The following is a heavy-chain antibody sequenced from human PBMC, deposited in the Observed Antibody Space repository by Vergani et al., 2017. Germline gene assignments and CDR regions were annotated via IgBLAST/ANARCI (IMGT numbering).Heavy chain of an antibody. J-gene: IGHJ4*02. CDR1: GGTFSSYT. V-gene: IGHV1-69*02. Sequence: QVQLVQSGAEVKKPGSSVKVSCKASGGTFSSYTISWVRQAPGQGLEWMGRIIPILGIANYAQKFQGRVTITADKSTSTAYTELSSLRSEDTAVYYCADVDTAMVTDYWGQGTLVTVSS. CDR2: IIPILGIA. CDR3: ADVDTAMVTDY. D-gene: IGHD5-18*01.